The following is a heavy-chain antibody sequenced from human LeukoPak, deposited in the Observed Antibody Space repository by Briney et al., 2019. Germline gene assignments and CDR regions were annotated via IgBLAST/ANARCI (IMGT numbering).Heavy chain of an antibody. J-gene: IGHJ4*02. CDR3: ARDWVTGTPSVY. D-gene: IGHD1-20*01. V-gene: IGHV3-21*01. CDR1: GFTFSAYS. Sequence: PGGSLRLSCAASGFTFSAYSMTWVRQAPGKGLEWVSSITSSSNYIYYADSLKGRFTISRDNAKNSLYLQMNSLRAEDTAVYYCARDWVTGTPSVYWGQGTLVTVSS. CDR2: ITSSSNYI.